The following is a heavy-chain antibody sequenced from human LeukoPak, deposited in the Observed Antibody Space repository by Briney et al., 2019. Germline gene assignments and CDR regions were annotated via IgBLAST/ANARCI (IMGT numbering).Heavy chain of an antibody. CDR1: GFTFSSYE. CDR2: ISSSGSTI. D-gene: IGHD6-13*01. V-gene: IGHV3-48*03. J-gene: IGHJ6*03. CDR3: ARSYSSSWYGDETPFDYYYYMDV. Sequence: PGGSLRLSCAASGFTFSSYEMNWVRQAPGKVLEWVSYISSSGSTIYYADSVKGRFTISRDNAKNSLYLHMNSLRAEDTAVYYCARSYSSSWYGDETPFDYYYYMDVWGKGTTVTVSS.